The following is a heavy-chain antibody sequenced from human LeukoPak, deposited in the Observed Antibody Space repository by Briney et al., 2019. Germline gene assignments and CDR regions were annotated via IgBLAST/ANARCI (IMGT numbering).Heavy chain of an antibody. J-gene: IGHJ4*02. D-gene: IGHD2-15*01. CDR3: ASVQGYCSGGSCYSRFDY. V-gene: IGHV1-69*13. Sequence: GASVKVSCKASGCTFSSYAISWVRQAPGQGLEWMGGIIPIFGTANYAQKFQGRVTITADESTSTAYMELSSLRSEDTAVYYCASVQGYCSGGSCYSRFDYWGQGTLVTVSS. CDR1: GCTFSSYA. CDR2: IIPIFGTA.